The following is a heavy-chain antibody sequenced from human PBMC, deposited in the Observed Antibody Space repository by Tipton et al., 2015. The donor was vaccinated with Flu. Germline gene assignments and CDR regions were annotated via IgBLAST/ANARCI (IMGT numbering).Heavy chain of an antibody. CDR1: GFTVSSNY. Sequence: SLRLSCAASGFTVSSNYMSWVRQAPGKWLEWVSVIYSDGSTYYIDSVKGRFTIARDDSKNMLSLEMNSLRAEDTAVYYCARGQGANPWGQGTLVTVSS. V-gene: IGHV3-53*01. CDR3: ARGQGANP. CDR2: IYSDGST. J-gene: IGHJ5*02.